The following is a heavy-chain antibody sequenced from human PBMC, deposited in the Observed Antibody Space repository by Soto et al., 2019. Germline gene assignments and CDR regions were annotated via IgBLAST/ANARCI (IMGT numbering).Heavy chain of an antibody. CDR1: GLTISGKKY. Sequence: DVQLVESGGCLLQPGESLRLSCAAFGLTISGKKYVAWVRQAPGKGLEWVSALYDVDGSFYADSVKGRFTTSSDSSKTTVYLQMNDLRPDDTAVYYCATWHEREHAYDVWGQGTTATVSS. V-gene: IGHV3-53*01. CDR3: ATWHEREHAYDV. CDR2: LYDVDGS. D-gene: IGHD1-1*01. J-gene: IGHJ3*01.